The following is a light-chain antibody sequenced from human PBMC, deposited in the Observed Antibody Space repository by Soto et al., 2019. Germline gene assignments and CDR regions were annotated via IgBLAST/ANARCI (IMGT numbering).Light chain of an antibody. V-gene: IGKV1-5*03. CDR3: QQYKSYPYT. CDR2: KAS. CDR1: QSISSW. Sequence: DMQMTQSPSTLSASVGDRVTITCRASQSISSWLAWYQQKPGKAPKLLIYKASSLESGVPSRFSGSGSGTEFTLTISSLQPDDFATYYCQQYKSYPYTFGPGTRLEIK. J-gene: IGKJ5*01.